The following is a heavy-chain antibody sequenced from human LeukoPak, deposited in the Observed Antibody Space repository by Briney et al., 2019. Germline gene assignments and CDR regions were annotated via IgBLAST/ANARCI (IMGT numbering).Heavy chain of an antibody. CDR1: GFTFSSYW. CDR2: IKQDGSEK. V-gene: IGHV3-7*01. J-gene: IGHJ4*02. CDR3: ARVEWFGELFDSLDY. D-gene: IGHD3-10*01. Sequence: GGSLRLSCAAPGFTFSSYWMSWVRQAPGKGLEWVANIKQDGSEKYYVDSVKGRFTISRDNVKNSLYLQMNSLRAEDTAVYYCARVEWFGELFDSLDYWGQGTLVTVSS.